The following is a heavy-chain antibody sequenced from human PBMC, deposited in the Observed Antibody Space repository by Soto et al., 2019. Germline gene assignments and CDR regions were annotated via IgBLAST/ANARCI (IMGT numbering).Heavy chain of an antibody. Sequence: ASVKVSCKASGYTFTSYDINWVRQATGQGLEWMGWMNPNSGNTGYAQKFQGRVTMTRNTSISTAYMELSSLRSEDTAVYYCARGRGAQYYYYYYMDVWGKGTTVTAP. CDR1: GYTFTSYD. CDR3: ARGRGAQYYYYYYMDV. J-gene: IGHJ6*03. D-gene: IGHD3-10*01. V-gene: IGHV1-8*01. CDR2: MNPNSGNT.